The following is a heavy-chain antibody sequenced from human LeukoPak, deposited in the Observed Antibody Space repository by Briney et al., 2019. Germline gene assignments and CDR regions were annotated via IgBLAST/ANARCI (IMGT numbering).Heavy chain of an antibody. CDR1: GFTFSAYW. Sequence: GGSLRLSCAASGFTFSAYWMTWVRQAPGKGLEWVANINEGSNLKMYVDSVKGRFTISRDYTTNSLYLQMDSLRAEDTAVYYCARVGKQGWYFDHWGQGTLVTVSS. D-gene: IGHD6-19*01. CDR3: ARVGKQGWYFDH. J-gene: IGHJ4*02. CDR2: INEGSNLK. V-gene: IGHV3-7*01.